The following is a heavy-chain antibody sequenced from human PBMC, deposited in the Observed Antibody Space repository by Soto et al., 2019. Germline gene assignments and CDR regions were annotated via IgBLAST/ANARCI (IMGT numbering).Heavy chain of an antibody. CDR1: GFTFTTFW. Sequence: GGSLRLSCADSGFTFTTFWMIWVLQGPGKGLEWVASINRDGSARYYVGSVKGRFTISRDNVKNSLFLQMSNPRADDTAVYYCSRHHSSGWSFQHWGPGALVTVSS. CDR2: INRDGSAR. J-gene: IGHJ1*01. V-gene: IGHV3-7*03. D-gene: IGHD6-19*01. CDR3: SRHHSSGWSFQH.